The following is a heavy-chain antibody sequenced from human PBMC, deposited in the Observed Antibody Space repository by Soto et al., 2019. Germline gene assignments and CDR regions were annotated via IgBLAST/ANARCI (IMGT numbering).Heavy chain of an antibody. CDR2: IYNSGST. Sequence: SETLSLTCAVSGGYISGGYYSWGWIRQPPGKGLEWIGFIYNSGSTYYNSSLKSRVTISVDRSKNHFFLNLTSVTAADTAVYYCATYPKFFQIWGQGTKGTAS. J-gene: IGHJ3*02. CDR1: GGYISGGYYS. V-gene: IGHV4-30-2*01. CDR3: ATYPKFFQI.